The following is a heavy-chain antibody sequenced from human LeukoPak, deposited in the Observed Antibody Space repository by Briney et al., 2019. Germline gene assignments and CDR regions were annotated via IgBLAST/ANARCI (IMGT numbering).Heavy chain of an antibody. V-gene: IGHV4-39*01. J-gene: IGHJ6*04. CDR3: ARRGYAASRVVDV. D-gene: IGHD2-2*01. CDR1: GGSISSSSYY. CDR2: IYYSGST. Sequence: SETLSLTCTVSGGSISSSSYYWGWIRQPPGKGRNWIGSIYYSGSTYYNPSLKSRVTISVDTSKNQFSLKLSSVTAADTAVYYCARRGYAASRVVDVWGKGTTVTVSS.